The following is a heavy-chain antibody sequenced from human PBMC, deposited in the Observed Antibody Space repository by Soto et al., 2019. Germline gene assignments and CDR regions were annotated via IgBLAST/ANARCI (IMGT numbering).Heavy chain of an antibody. D-gene: IGHD2-15*01. V-gene: IGHV3-23*01. CDR1: GFTFSSYA. J-gene: IGHJ4*02. CDR2: ISGSGGST. CDR3: AKTNIRVVVAAPIIN. Sequence: PGGSLRLSCAASGFTFSSYAMSWVRQAPGKGLEWVSAISGSGGSTYYADSVKGRFTISRDNSKNTLYLQMNSLRAEDTAVYYCAKTNIRVVVAAPIINWGQGTLVTAPQ.